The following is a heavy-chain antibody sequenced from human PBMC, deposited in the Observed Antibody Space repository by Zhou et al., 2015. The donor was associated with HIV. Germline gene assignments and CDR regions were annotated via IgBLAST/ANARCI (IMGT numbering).Heavy chain of an antibody. V-gene: IGHV1-69*02. CDR1: GGTFSSYT. CDR2: IIPILGIA. J-gene: IGHJ6*02. CDR3: ASVGNYYYYYGMDV. Sequence: QVQLVQSGAEVKKPGSSVKVSCKASGGTFSSYTISWVRQAPGQGLEWMGRIIPILGIANYAQKFQGRVTITADKSTSTAYMELSSLRSEDTAVYYCASVGNYYYYYGMDVWGQGTTVTVSS.